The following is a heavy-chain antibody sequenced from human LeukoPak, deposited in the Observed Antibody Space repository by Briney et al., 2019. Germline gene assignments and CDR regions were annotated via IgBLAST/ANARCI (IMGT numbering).Heavy chain of an antibody. Sequence: ASVKVSCKASGYTFTGYYMHWVRQAPGQGLEWMGWINPNSGDTNYAQKFQGRVTMTRDTSISTAYMELSRLRSDDTAVYYCARGERVDILTGYFDYWGQGTLVTVSS. V-gene: IGHV1-2*02. CDR1: GYTFTGYY. CDR2: INPNSGDT. D-gene: IGHD3-9*01. CDR3: ARGERVDILTGYFDY. J-gene: IGHJ4*02.